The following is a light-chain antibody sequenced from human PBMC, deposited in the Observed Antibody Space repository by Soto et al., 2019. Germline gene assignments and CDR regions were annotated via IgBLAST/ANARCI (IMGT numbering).Light chain of an antibody. CDR3: QQYNNWPRT. CDR2: GAS. V-gene: IGKV3-15*01. Sequence: EIVMTQSPATRSVSPGERATLSCRASQSVSSNLAWYQQKPGQAPRLLIYGASTRATGIPARFSGSGSGTEFTLTISSLQSEDFGVYYCQQYNNWPRTFGQGTKVEIK. J-gene: IGKJ1*01. CDR1: QSVSSN.